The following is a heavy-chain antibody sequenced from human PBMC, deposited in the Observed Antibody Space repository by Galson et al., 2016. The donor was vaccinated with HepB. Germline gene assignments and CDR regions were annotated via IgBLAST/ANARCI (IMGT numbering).Heavy chain of an antibody. Sequence: SLRLSCAASGISFSTFSMNWVRQAPGQGLEWLSSISSNGDFINYADSVKGRFTISRDNADNSLFLHMSSLRAEDTAIYYCARDNSHCGRTSCIPTYRYFDLWGCGTLATVSS. CDR1: GISFSTFS. CDR3: ARDNSHCGRTSCIPTYRYFDL. J-gene: IGHJ2*01. V-gene: IGHV3-21*01. CDR2: ISSNGDFI. D-gene: IGHD2-2*01.